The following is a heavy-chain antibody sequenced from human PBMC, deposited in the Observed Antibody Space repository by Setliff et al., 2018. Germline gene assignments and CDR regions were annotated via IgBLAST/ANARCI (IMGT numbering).Heavy chain of an antibody. V-gene: IGHV4-4*08. J-gene: IGHJ4*02. CDR3: ARGVSSVSWTPRY. CDR1: GDSMNDNH. D-gene: IGHD6-19*01. CDR2: IYTSGGT. Sequence: SETLSLTCNVSGDSMNDNHWTWIRQPPGKGLEWIGYIYTSGGTNYNPSLKSRVTISVDMPKDQFSLKLSSVIAADTAVYYCARGVSSVSWTPRYWGRGILVTVSS.